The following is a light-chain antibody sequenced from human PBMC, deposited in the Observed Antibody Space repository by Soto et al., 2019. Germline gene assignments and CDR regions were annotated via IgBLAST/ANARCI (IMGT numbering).Light chain of an antibody. Sequence: QMPQSPSSVPASVGDRVTITCRASQNIGNWLAWYQQKPGKVPQLLIFAASSLQRGVPSRFSGSRSGPIFTLTISSLQPEDSATYYCQQANIFPFTFGGGTKVEIK. CDR3: QQANIFPFT. CDR2: AAS. V-gene: IGKV1-12*02. CDR1: QNIGNW. J-gene: IGKJ4*01.